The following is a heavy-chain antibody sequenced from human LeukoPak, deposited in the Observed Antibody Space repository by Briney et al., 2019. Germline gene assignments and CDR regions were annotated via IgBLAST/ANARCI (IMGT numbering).Heavy chain of an antibody. CDR2: ISAYNGDR. CDR3: ARAKVRGVSYYYMDV. J-gene: IGHJ6*03. D-gene: IGHD3-10*01. CDR1: GYTFTSYG. Sequence: ASVKVSCKASGYTFTSYGISWVRQAPGQGLEWMGWISAYNGDRNYAERLQGRVTITRNTSISTAYMELSSLRSEDTAVYYCARAKVRGVSYYYMDVWGKGTTVTVSS. V-gene: IGHV1-18*01.